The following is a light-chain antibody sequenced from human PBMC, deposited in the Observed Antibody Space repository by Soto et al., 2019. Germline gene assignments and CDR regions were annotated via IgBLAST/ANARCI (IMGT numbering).Light chain of an antibody. Sequence: QSALNQPASVSGSPGQSITISCTGTSSDVGGYNYVSWYQQHPGKAPKLMIYDVSNRPSGVSNRFSGSKSGNTASLTISGLQAEHEADYYCSSYTSSSTLYVFGTGTKVTVL. CDR3: SSYTSSSTLYV. V-gene: IGLV2-14*01. CDR1: SSDVGGYNY. J-gene: IGLJ1*01. CDR2: DVS.